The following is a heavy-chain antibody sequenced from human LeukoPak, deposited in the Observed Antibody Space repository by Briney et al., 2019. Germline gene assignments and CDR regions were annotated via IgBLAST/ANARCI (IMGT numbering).Heavy chain of an antibody. J-gene: IGHJ3*02. CDR1: GGSISSSSYY. V-gene: IGHV4-39*07. CDR2: IYYSGST. D-gene: IGHD3-9*01. CDR3: ARGGLVLRYFDWLPGNAFDI. Sequence: PSETLSLTCTVSGGSISSSSYYWGWIRQPPGKGLEWIGSIYYSGSTNYNPSLKSRVTISVDTSKNQFSLKLSSVTAADTAVYYCARGGLVLRYFDWLPGNAFDIWGQGTMVTVSS.